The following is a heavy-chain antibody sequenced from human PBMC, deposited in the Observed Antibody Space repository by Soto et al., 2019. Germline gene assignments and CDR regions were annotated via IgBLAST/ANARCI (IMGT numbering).Heavy chain of an antibody. CDR2: ISYDGSNK. D-gene: IGHD6-13*01. CDR3: AREQLVLAFTYYYYYYGMDV. J-gene: IGHJ6*02. CDR1: GFTFSSYA. Sequence: GGSLRLSCAASGFTFSSYAMHWVRQAPGKGLEWVAVISYDGSNKYYADSVKGRFTISRDNSKNTLYLQMNSLRAEDTAVYYCAREQLVLAFTYYYYYYGMDVWGQGTTVTVSS. V-gene: IGHV3-30-3*01.